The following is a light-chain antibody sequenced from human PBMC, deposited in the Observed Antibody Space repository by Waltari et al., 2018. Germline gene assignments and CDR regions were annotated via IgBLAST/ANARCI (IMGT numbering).Light chain of an antibody. CDR2: GAT. V-gene: IGKV1-39*01. CDR1: QDIGSY. CDR3: QQSFHSPWT. Sequence: DIQVTQSPSSLSPSVGDRVTISCRASQDIGSYLNWYQHRSQTAPKLQIYGATRLQEGVPSRFNVSVSGTDFTLTISSLQAEDFAIYYCQQSFHSPWTFGQGTRLDLK. J-gene: IGKJ1*01.